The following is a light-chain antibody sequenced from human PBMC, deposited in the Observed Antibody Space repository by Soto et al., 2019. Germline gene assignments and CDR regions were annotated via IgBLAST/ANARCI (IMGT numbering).Light chain of an antibody. Sequence: IQLTQSPSSLSASVGDRVTITCRASPAIASFLAWYQQKPGTAPKLLIYGASTLQSGVPSRFSGSGSGTHFTLTISSLQPEDFGTYYCQQTDSFPITFGQGTRLEIK. CDR2: GAS. V-gene: IGKV1-9*01. J-gene: IGKJ5*01. CDR1: PAIASF. CDR3: QQTDSFPIT.